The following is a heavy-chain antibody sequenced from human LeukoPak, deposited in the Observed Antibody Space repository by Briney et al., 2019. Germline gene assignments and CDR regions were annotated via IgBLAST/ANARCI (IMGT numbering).Heavy chain of an antibody. D-gene: IGHD3-16*01. CDR2: IYHSGST. CDR1: GGSISSSNW. CDR3: ARALTLNDAFDI. J-gene: IGHJ3*02. Sequence: SGTLALTCADSGGSISSSNWWSWVRQPPGKGLEWIGEIYHSGSTNYNPSLKSRVTISVDKSKNQFSLKLSSVTAVDTAVYYCARALTLNDAFDIWGQGTMVTVSS. V-gene: IGHV4-4*02.